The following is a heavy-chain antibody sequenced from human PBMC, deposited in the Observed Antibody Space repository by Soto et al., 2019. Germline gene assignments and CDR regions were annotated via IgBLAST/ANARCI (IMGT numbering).Heavy chain of an antibody. CDR1: GGGSISSSSYF. J-gene: IGHJ6*02. CDR3: ARRVGDSSDYYMYYGMDV. CDR2: INHRGSV. Sequence: SETLSLTCTVSGGGSISSSSYFWGWIRQPPGKGLEWIGSINHRGSVYYNPSLKSRVTISVDTSKNEYSLKLTSVTAADTAVYYCARRVGDSSDYYMYYGMDVWGQGTTVTVSS. D-gene: IGHD3-22*01. V-gene: IGHV4-39*01.